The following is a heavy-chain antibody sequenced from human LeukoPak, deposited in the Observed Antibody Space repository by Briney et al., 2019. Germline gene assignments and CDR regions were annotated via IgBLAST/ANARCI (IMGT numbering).Heavy chain of an antibody. CDR1: GFTFSSYG. V-gene: IGHV3-30*18. CDR3: AKDYCRYCSSTSYYYMDV. J-gene: IGHJ6*03. Sequence: GGSLRLSCAASGFTFSSYGMHWVRQAPGKGLEWVAVISYDGSNKYYADSVKGRFTISRDNSKNTLYLQMNSLRAEDTAVYYCAKDYCRYCSSTSYYYMDVWGKGTTVTVSS. CDR2: ISYDGSNK. D-gene: IGHD2-2*01.